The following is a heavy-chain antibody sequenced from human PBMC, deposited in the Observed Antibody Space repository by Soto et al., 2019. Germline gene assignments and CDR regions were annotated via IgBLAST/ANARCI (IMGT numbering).Heavy chain of an antibody. CDR3: AKVGTTGTYYTFDY. V-gene: IGHV4-30-4*01. Sequence: SETLSLTCTVSGGSISSGDYYWNWIRQPPGKGLEWIGYISFSGNTYYNPSLKSRVTISADTSKNHFSLKLSSVTAADTAVYYCAKVGTTGTYYTFDYWGQGTLVTVSS. CDR1: GGSISSGDYY. J-gene: IGHJ4*02. CDR2: ISFSGNT. D-gene: IGHD1-1*01.